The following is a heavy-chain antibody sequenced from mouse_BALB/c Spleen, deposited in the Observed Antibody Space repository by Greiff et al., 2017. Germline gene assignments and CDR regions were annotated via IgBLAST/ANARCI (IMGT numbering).Heavy chain of an antibody. Sequence: EVQLQQSGAELVKPGASVKLSCTASGFNIKDTYMHWVKQRPEQGLEWIGRIDPANGNTKYDPKFQGKATITADTSSNTAYLQLSSLTSEDTAVYYCARMGGSSYLYYFDYWGQGTTLTVSS. V-gene: IGHV14-3*02. CDR1: GFNIKDTY. J-gene: IGHJ2*01. CDR3: ARMGGSSYLYYFDY. D-gene: IGHD1-1*01. CDR2: IDPANGNT.